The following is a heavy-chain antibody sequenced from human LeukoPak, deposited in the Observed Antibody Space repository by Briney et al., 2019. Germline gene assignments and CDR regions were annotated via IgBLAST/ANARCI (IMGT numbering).Heavy chain of an antibody. CDR1: GFTFSDYY. D-gene: IGHD3-16*01. Sequence: GGSLRLSCAASGFTFSDYYMSWIRQAPGKGLEWVSYISSSGSTIYYADSVKGRLTISRDNAKNSLYLQMNSLRAEDTAVYYCARAHEGGYYYYYMDVWGKGTTVTISS. CDR3: ARAHEGGYYYYYMDV. V-gene: IGHV3-11*01. CDR2: ISSSGSTI. J-gene: IGHJ6*03.